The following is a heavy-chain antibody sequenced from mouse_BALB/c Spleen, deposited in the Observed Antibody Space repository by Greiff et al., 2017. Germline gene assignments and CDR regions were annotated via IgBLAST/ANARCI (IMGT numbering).Heavy chain of an antibody. D-gene: IGHD3-3*01. V-gene: IGHV1-69*02. CDR1: GYTFTSYW. CDR3: ATANFDY. J-gene: IGHJ2*01. CDR2: IDPSDSYT. Sequence: QVQLQQPGAELVKPGASVKLSCKASGYTFTSYWMHWVKQRPGQGLEWIGEIDPSDSYTNYNQKFRGKATLTVDKSSSTAYMQLSSLTSEDSAVYYCATANFDYWGQGTTLTVSS.